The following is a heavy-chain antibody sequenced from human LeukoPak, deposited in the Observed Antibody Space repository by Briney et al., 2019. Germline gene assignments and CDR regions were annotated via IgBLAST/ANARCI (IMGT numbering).Heavy chain of an antibody. CDR3: ARDPRRILGAFDI. J-gene: IGHJ3*02. Sequence: GGSLRLSCAASGFTFSSYWMHWVRQAPGKGLVWVSRIDTDGSSTRYADSVKGRFTISRDNAKNSLYLQMNSLRAEDTALYYCARDPRRILGAFDIWGQGTMVTVSS. CDR1: GFTFSSYW. CDR2: IDTDGSST. D-gene: IGHD3-9*01. V-gene: IGHV3-74*01.